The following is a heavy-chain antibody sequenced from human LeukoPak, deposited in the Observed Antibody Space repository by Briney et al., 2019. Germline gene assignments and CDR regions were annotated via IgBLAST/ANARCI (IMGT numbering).Heavy chain of an antibody. D-gene: IGHD4/OR15-4a*01. CDR1: GFTFSSHW. Sequence: PGGSLRLSCAASGFTFSSHWMSWVRLAPGKGLEWVADIDLDGSGKYYVDSVKGRFTISRDNAKNSLYLQMNSLRAEDTAVYYCATDRQASRYLGLWCWGQGTLVTVSS. V-gene: IGHV3-7*01. CDR2: IDLDGSGK. J-gene: IGHJ4*02. CDR3: ATDRQASRYLGLWC.